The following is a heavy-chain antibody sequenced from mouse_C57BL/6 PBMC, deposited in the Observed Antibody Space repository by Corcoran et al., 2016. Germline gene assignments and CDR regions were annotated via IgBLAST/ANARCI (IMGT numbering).Heavy chain of an antibody. CDR2: INPNNGGT. J-gene: IGHJ4*01. D-gene: IGHD2-5*01. CDR1: GYTFTDYY. Sequence: EVQLQQSGPELVKPGASVKISCKASGYTFTDYYMNWVKQSHGKSLEWIGDINPNNGGTSYNQKFKGKATLTVDKSSSTAYMELRSLTSEDSAVYYCAPLYSNYSSMDYWGQGTSVTVSS. CDR3: APLYSNYSSMDY. V-gene: IGHV1-26*01.